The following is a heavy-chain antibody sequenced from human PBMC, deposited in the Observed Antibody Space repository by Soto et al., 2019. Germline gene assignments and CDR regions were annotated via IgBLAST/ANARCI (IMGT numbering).Heavy chain of an antibody. CDR2: ISTRSSII. CDR1: GFTFSDYW. CDR3: ARLVEHGSGWNEH. V-gene: IGHV3-11*01. J-gene: IGHJ4*02. Sequence: QVQLVESGGDSVKVGGSLRLSCAASGFTFSDYWMSWIRQAPEKGLEWVAYISTRSSIIYYADSVKGRFTISRDEAKRSLYLQMNSLRAEDTATYYCARLVEHGSGWNEHWGQGTLVTVSS. D-gene: IGHD6-19*01.